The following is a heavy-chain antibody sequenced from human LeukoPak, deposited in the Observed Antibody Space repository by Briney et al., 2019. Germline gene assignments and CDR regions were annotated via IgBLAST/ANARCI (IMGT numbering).Heavy chain of an antibody. CDR1: GFTFSSHG. Sequence: PGGSLRLSCAASGFTFSSHGMNWVRQAPGEWPEWVSHISNTSTTKYYADSVKGRFTISRDNAENSLYLEMNSLRVEDTAVYYCAREGMIRTTREYHFDYWGQGILVTVSS. CDR2: ISNTSTTK. D-gene: IGHD3-10*01. V-gene: IGHV3-48*01. CDR3: AREGMIRTTREYHFDY. J-gene: IGHJ4*02.